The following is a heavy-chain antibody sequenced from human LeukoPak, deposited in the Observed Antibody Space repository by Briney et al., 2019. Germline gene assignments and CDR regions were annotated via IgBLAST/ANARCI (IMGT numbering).Heavy chain of an antibody. V-gene: IGHV4-4*07. CDR3: ARSSDYYDTMDV. Sequence: RSETLSLTCTVSGGSISSYYWRWIRQPAGKGLEWIGRIYTSGSTNYNPSLKSRVTMSVDTSKNQFSLKLSSVTAADTAVYYCARSSDYYDTMDVWGQGTTVTVSS. CDR2: IYTSGST. J-gene: IGHJ6*02. D-gene: IGHD3-22*01. CDR1: GGSISSYY.